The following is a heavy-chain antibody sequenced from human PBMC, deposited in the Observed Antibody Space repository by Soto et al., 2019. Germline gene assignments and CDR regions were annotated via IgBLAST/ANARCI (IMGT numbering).Heavy chain of an antibody. CDR3: ARGGYYFYMDG. V-gene: IGHV4-4*02. Sequence: SETLSLTCAVSGGSVTISNWWSWVRQTPGKGLEWIGQIHHSGSTNYNPSLTSRVTISVDKSKNQFSLEMKSVTAADTAVYYCARGGYYFYMDGWGKGTTVTVAS. J-gene: IGHJ6*03. D-gene: IGHD1-26*01. CDR2: IHHSGST. CDR1: GGSVTISNW.